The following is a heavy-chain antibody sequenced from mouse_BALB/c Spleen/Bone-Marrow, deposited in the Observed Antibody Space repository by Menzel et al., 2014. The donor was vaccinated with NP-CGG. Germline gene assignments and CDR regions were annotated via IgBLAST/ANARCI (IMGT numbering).Heavy chain of an antibody. CDR1: GFNIKDTY. CDR2: IDPANGNT. D-gene: IGHD1-1*01. Sequence: VQLQQPGAELVKPGASVKLSCTASGFNIKDTYMYWVKQRPEQGLEWIGRIDPANGNTKYDPKFQDKATITADTSSNTAYLQLSSLTSEDTAVYYCARYYYGSSLFAYWGQGTQVTVSA. CDR3: ARYYYGSSLFAY. J-gene: IGHJ3*01. V-gene: IGHV14-3*02.